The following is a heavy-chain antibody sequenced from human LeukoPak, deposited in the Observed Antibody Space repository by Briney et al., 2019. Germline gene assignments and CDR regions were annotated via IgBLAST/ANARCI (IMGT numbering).Heavy chain of an antibody. CDR3: TRGKYTTRVDY. V-gene: IGHV5-51*01. CDR2: IYLDDSDT. Sequence: GASLKISCKGSGSRFIDYWIGWVRPLPGKGLEWMGIIYLDDSDTRYSPSFQGQVTISADKSISTAYLQWSSLKASDTAMYYCTRGKYTTRVDYWGQGTLVTVSS. D-gene: IGHD6-13*01. J-gene: IGHJ4*02. CDR1: GSRFIDYW.